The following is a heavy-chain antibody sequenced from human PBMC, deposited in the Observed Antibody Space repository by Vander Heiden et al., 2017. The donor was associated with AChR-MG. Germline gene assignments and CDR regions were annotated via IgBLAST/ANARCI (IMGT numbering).Heavy chain of an antibody. Sequence: QVQLVQSGAEVKKPGASVKVSFKASGYTFTGYYMHWVRQAPGQGLEWMGWINPNSGGTNYAQKFQGRVTMTRDTSISTAYMELSRLRSDDTAVYYCARVPQRVGRPTEYFQHWGQGTLVTVSS. V-gene: IGHV1-2*02. CDR3: ARVPQRVGRPTEYFQH. CDR2: INPNSGGT. J-gene: IGHJ1*01. D-gene: IGHD2-15*01. CDR1: GYTFTGYY.